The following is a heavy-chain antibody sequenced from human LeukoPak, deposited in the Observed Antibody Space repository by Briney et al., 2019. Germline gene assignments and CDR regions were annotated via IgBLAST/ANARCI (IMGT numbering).Heavy chain of an antibody. V-gene: IGHV3-30*18. Sequence: GGSLRLSCAASGFTFSSYSMHWVRQAPGKGLEWVAVISSDGSNKYYADSVKGRFTISRDNSKNTPYLQMNSLRAEDTAVYYCAKKDVSYFDYWGQGTLVTVSS. CDR2: ISSDGSNK. CDR1: GFTFSSYS. CDR3: AKKDVSYFDY. J-gene: IGHJ4*02. D-gene: IGHD2-15*01.